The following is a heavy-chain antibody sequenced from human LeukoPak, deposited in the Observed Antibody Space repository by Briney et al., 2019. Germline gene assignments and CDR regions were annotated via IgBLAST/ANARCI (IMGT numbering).Heavy chain of an antibody. CDR2: ISSSSSYI. D-gene: IGHD6-6*01. CDR3: AREGSIAARPPDY. V-gene: IGHV3-21*01. J-gene: IGHJ4*02. Sequence: KPGGSLRLSCAASGFTFSSYSMNWVRQAPGKGLEWVSSISSSSSYIYYADSVKGRFTISRDNAKNTLYLQMNSLRAEDTAVYYCAREGSIAARPPDYWGQGTLVTVSS. CDR1: GFTFSSYS.